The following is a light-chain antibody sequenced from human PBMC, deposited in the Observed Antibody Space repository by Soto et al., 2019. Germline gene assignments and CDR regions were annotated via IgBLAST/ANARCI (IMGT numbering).Light chain of an antibody. V-gene: IGKV1-39*01. Sequence: DIQMTQSPSSLSPSVGDRVAITCRASQTVSTNLNWYQRKPGKAPSLLIYGSYNLQPGVPSRFSGSGSETDFTLTISSLQPEDFGTYYCQQDNMTPLTFGPGTKVDIK. CDR1: QTVSTN. J-gene: IGKJ3*01. CDR3: QQDNMTPLT. CDR2: GSY.